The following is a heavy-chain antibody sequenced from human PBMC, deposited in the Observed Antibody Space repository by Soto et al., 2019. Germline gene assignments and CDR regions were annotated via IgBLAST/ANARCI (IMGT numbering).Heavy chain of an antibody. CDR3: ARQIVYSGLLGDP. CDR1: GGSISSYY. CDR2: IYYSGST. J-gene: IGHJ5*02. D-gene: IGHD2-8*01. Sequence: SETLSLTCTVSGGSISSYYWSWIRQPPGKGLEWIGYIYYSGSTNYNPSLKSRVTISVDTSKNQFSLKLSSVTAADTAVYYCARQIVYSGLLGDPWGQGTLVTVSS. V-gene: IGHV4-59*08.